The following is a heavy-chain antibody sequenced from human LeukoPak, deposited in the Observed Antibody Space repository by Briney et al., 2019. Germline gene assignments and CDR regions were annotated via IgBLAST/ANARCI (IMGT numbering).Heavy chain of an antibody. D-gene: IGHD2-8*01. V-gene: IGHV4-39*01. Sequence: SETLSLTCTVSGGSITSSTSYWGWIRQPPGKGLEWIAYIYYSGSTYYNPSLKSRVTISVDTSKNQFSLKLSSVTAADTAVYYCARRQMAVDAFDIWGQGTMVTVSS. J-gene: IGHJ3*02. CDR1: GGSITSSTSY. CDR3: ARRQMAVDAFDI. CDR2: IYYSGST.